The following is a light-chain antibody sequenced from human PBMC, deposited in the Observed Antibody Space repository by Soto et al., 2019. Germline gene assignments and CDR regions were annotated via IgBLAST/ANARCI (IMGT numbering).Light chain of an antibody. CDR2: DAS. CDR1: QSVSSY. V-gene: IGKV3-11*01. J-gene: IGKJ2*01. Sequence: EIVLTQSPATLSLSPGERATLSCRASQSVSSYLAWYQQKPGQAPRLLIYDASNSATGIPARFSGSGSGTDFTLTISSLEPEDFAVYYWQQRSNWPPTFGQGTKLEIK. CDR3: QQRSNWPPT.